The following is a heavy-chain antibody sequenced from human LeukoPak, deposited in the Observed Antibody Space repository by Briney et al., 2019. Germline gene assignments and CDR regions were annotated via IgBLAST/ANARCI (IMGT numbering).Heavy chain of an antibody. CDR3: ARDSYYYYYMDV. Sequence: ASVKVSCKVFGYTLTELSMHWVRQAPGKGLEWMGGFDPEDGETIYAQKFQGRVTMTEDTSTDTAYMELSSLRSEDTAVYYCARDSYYYYYMDVWGKGTTVTVSS. V-gene: IGHV1-24*01. J-gene: IGHJ6*03. CDR1: GYTLTELS. CDR2: FDPEDGET.